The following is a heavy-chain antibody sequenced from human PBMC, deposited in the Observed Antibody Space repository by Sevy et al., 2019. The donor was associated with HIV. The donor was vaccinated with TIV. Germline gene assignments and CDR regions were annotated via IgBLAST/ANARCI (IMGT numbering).Heavy chain of an antibody. CDR2: IGYDGNNK. D-gene: IGHD4-17*01. CDR1: GLTPSTYG. V-gene: IGHV3-33*01. Sequence: GGSLRLSCEASGLTPSTYGIHWVRQAPGKGLEWVAVIGYDGNNKFYAGSVKGRFTISRDDSKNTVFLQMDSLRAEDTAVYYCARDPRIYGDYLLAYFDYWGQGTLVTVSS. CDR3: ARDPRIYGDYLLAYFDY. J-gene: IGHJ4*02.